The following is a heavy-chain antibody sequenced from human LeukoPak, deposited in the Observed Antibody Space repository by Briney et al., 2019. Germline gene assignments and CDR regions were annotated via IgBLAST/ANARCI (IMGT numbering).Heavy chain of an antibody. CDR2: INPNSGGT. CDR1: GYTFTGYY. D-gene: IGHD3-10*01. J-gene: IGHJ6*03. Sequence: ASVKVSCKASGYTFTGYYMHWVRQAPGQGLEWMGWINPNSGGTNYAQKFQGRVTMTRDTSINTAYMELSRLRSDDTAVYYCARSPYGSGSFYYYYYMDVWGKGTTVTISS. CDR3: ARSPYGSGSFYYYYYMDV. V-gene: IGHV1-2*02.